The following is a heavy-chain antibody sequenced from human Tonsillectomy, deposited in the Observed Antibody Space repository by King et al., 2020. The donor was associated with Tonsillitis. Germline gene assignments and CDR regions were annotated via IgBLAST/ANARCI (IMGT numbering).Heavy chain of an antibody. Sequence: QLQESGSGLVKPSQTLSLTCAVSGGSISSGGYSWSWIRQPPGKGLEWIGYIYHSGSTYYNPSLKSRVTISVDRSKNQFSLKLSSVTAADTAVYYCARTYDGNSKFSDYYYYGMDVWGQGTTVTVSS. CDR1: GGSISSGGYS. V-gene: IGHV4-30-2*01. CDR3: ARTYDGNSKFSDYYYYGMDV. CDR2: IYHSGST. D-gene: IGHD4-23*01. J-gene: IGHJ6*02.